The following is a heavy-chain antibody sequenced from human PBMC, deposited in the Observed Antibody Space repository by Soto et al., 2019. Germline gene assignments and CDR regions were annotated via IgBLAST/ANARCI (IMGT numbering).Heavy chain of an antibody. J-gene: IGHJ6*02. D-gene: IGHD6-19*01. CDR3: ATNIPVAGTCIDV. CDR2: IYYSGST. Sequence: SETLSLTCTVSGGSISSYYWSWIRQPPGKGLEWIGYIYYSGSTNYNPSLKSRVTISVDTPKNQFSLKLSSVTAADTAVYYCATNIPVAGTCIDVWGQGATVTVSS. CDR1: GGSISSYY. V-gene: IGHV4-59*01.